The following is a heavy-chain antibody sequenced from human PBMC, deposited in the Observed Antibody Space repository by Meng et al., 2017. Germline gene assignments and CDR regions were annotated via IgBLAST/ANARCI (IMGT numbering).Heavy chain of an antibody. D-gene: IGHD6-19*01. CDR3: TMYTRGHI. J-gene: IGHJ3*02. CDR2: ISSKLNSVAT. V-gene: IGHV3-73*02. Sequence: QLVGSGGGLGQPGGSLKLSWAFPGVPFRGTDIHWVRQVSGKGLEWVGRISSKLNSVATAYPASLKGRFTISRDDSKNTAYLQMNSLMTEDTALYYCTMYTRGHIWGQGTMVTVSS. CDR1: GVPFRGTD.